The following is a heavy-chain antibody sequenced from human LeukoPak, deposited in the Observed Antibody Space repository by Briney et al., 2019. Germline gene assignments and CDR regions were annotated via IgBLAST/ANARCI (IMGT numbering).Heavy chain of an antibody. CDR2: ISGSGGST. Sequence: PGGSLRLSCTASGFTFSSYAMSWVRQTPGKGLEWVSAISGSGGSTYYTDSVKGRFTISRDNSKNTLYLQMNSLRAEDTAVYYCAKERVQDNRFDYWGQGTLVTVPS. CDR3: AKERVQDNRFDY. V-gene: IGHV3-23*01. CDR1: GFTFSSYA. D-gene: IGHD1-1*01. J-gene: IGHJ4*02.